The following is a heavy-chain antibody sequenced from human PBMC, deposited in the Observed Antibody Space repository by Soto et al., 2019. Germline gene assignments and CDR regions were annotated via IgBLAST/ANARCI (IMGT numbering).Heavy chain of an antibody. V-gene: IGHV3-9*01. CDR1: GFTFDDYA. CDR3: AKESDETGTTTYYYYYYMDV. D-gene: IGHD1-1*01. Sequence: GGSLRLSCAASGFTFDDYAMHWVRQAPGKGLEWVSGISWNSGSIGYADSVKGRFTISRDNAKNSLYLQMNSLRAEDTALYYCAKESDETGTTTYYYYYYMDVWGKGTTVTVSS. J-gene: IGHJ6*03. CDR2: ISWNSGSI.